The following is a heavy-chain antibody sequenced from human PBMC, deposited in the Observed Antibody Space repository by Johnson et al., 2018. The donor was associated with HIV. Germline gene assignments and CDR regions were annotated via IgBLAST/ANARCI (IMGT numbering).Heavy chain of an antibody. CDR2: IGTAGDT. V-gene: IGHV3-13*01. CDR1: GFTFSSYD. CDR3: ARDRGSSSLDAFDI. D-gene: IGHD6-6*01. Sequence: MLLVESGGGLVQPGGSLRLSCAASGFTFSSYDMHWVRQATGKGLEWVSAIGTAGDTYYPGSVKGRFTISRENAKNSLYLQRNSLRAEDTAVYYCARDRGSSSLDAFDIWGQGTMVTVSS. J-gene: IGHJ3*02.